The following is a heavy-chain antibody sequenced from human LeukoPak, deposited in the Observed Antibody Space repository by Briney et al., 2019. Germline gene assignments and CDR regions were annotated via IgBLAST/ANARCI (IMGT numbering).Heavy chain of an antibody. CDR3: AKNSGSDSGYWFDP. V-gene: IGHV3-23*01. J-gene: IGHJ5*02. CDR1: GFTVSSDY. Sequence: GGSLRLSCAASGFTVSSDYMTWVRQAPGKGLEWVSTISGSGGSTYYADSVKGRFTISRDNSKNTLYLQMNSLRAEDTAVYYCAKNSGSDSGYWFDPWGQGTLVTVSS. CDR2: ISGSGGST. D-gene: IGHD5-12*01.